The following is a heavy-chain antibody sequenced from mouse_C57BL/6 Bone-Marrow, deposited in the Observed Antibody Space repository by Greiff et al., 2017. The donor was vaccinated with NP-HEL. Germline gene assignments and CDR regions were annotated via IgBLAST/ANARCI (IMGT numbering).Heavy chain of an antibody. CDR3: ARHGTTVAPFDY. V-gene: IGHV2-6-1*01. J-gene: IGHJ2*01. Sequence: VKLMESGPGLVAPSQSLSITCTVSGFSLTSYGVHWVRQPPGKGLEWLVVIWSDGSTTYNSALKSRLSISKDNSKSQVFLKMNSLQTDDTAMYYCARHGTTVAPFDYWGQGTTLTVSS. CDR1: GFSLTSYG. CDR2: IWSDGST. D-gene: IGHD1-1*01.